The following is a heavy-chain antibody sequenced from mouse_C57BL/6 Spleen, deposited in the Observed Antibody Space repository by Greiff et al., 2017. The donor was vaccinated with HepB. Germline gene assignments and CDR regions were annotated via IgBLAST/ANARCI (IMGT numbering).Heavy chain of an antibody. CDR1: GFSLTSYA. J-gene: IGHJ2*01. Sequence: VKLVESGPGLVAPSQSLSITCTVSGFSLTSYAISWVRQPPGKGLEWLGVIWTGGGTNYNSALKSRLSISKDNSKSQVFLKMNSLQTDDTARYYCARNSGDGNYYFDYWGQGTTLTVSS. V-gene: IGHV2-9-1*01. CDR3: ARNSGDGNYYFDY. CDR2: IWTGGGT. D-gene: IGHD2-1*01.